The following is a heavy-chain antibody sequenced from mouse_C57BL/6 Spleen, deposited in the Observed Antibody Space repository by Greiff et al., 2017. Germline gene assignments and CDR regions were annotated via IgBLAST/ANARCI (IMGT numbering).Heavy chain of an antibody. CDR1: GFNIKDYY. CDR3: TMGYYGSSYPRYFDV. V-gene: IGHV14-1*01. CDR2: IDPEDGDT. J-gene: IGHJ1*03. Sequence: EVQLQQSGAELVRPGASVKLSCTASGFNIKDYYMHWVKQRPEQGLEWIGRIDPEDGDTEYAPKFQGKATMTADTSSNTAYLQLSSLTSEDTAVYYCTMGYYGSSYPRYFDVWGTGTTVTVSS. D-gene: IGHD1-1*01.